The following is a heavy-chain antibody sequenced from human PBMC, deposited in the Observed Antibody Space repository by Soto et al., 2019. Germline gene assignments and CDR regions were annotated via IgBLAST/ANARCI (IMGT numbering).Heavy chain of an antibody. Sequence: GASVKVSCKASGYTFTSYAMHWVRQAPGQRLEWMGWINAGNGNTKYSQKFQGRVTITRDTSASTAYMELSSLRSEDTAVYYCARESLSKRFLEWFQEPYFDYWGQGTLVTVSS. CDR1: GYTFTSYA. V-gene: IGHV1-3*01. CDR3: ARESLSKRFLEWFQEPYFDY. D-gene: IGHD3-3*01. J-gene: IGHJ4*02. CDR2: INAGNGNT.